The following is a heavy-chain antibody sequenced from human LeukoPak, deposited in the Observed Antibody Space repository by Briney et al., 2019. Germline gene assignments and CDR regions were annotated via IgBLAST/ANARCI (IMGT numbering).Heavy chain of an antibody. CDR3: TREPRLADY. J-gene: IGHJ4*02. Sequence: GGSLRLSCEGSGFTFDDYGMHWVRQAPGKGLEWVSGISWHSLNIAYADSVKGRFTISRDNAKNSLSLQMNSLRAEDTAVYYCTREPRLADYWGQGTLVTVSS. CDR2: ISWHSLNI. V-gene: IGHV3-9*01. CDR1: GFTFDDYG.